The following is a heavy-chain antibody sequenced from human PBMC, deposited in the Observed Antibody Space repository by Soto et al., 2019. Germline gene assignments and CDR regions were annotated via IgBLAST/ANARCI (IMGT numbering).Heavy chain of an antibody. CDR1: GFTFSEHS. Sequence: HPGGSLRLSCVASGFTFSEHSMIWVRQAPGKGLEWLSYVGRTIGVMSFAESVKDRFTISRDNAESSLYLQMNSLRAEDTAVYYCARVSCCGLDHLYYMDVWGRGTTVTVSS. CDR2: VGRTIGVM. D-gene: IGHD2-15*01. V-gene: IGHV3-48*01. J-gene: IGHJ6*03. CDR3: ARVSCCGLDHLYYMDV.